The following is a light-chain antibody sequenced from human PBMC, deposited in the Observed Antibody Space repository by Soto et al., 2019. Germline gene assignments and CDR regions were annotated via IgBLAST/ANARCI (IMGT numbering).Light chain of an antibody. Sequence: EIVLTQSPGTLSLSPGERATLSCRTSQSVSNNYLAWYQQKPGQAPRLLIYGASSRATGVPDRFIGSGSGTDFTFSISRLEPEDFAVYYCQQYSNRWTFGQGTNVEIK. J-gene: IGKJ1*01. V-gene: IGKV3-20*01. CDR3: QQYSNRWT. CDR1: QSVSNNY. CDR2: GAS.